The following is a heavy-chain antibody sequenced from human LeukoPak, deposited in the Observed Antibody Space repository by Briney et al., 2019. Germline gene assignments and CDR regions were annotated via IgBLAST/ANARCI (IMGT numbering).Heavy chain of an antibody. J-gene: IGHJ4*02. Sequence: GGSLRLSCAASGFTFSNYWMHWVRQAPGKGLVWVSRISTDGSSTTYADSVKGRFTISRDNAKYTLYLEMNSLRAEDTAVYYCARDRYCTTTRCSDYWGQGTRVTVSS. D-gene: IGHD2-2*01. CDR1: GFTFSNYW. V-gene: IGHV3-74*03. CDR2: ISTDGSST. CDR3: ARDRYCTTTRCSDY.